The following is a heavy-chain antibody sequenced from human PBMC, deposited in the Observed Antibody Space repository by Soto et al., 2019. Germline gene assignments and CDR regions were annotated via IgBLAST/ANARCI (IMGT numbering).Heavy chain of an antibody. D-gene: IGHD3-10*01. J-gene: IGHJ4*02. CDR1: GFTFSGYG. V-gene: IGHV3-30*18. Sequence: GGSLRLSCAASGFTFSGYGMHWVRQAPGKGLEWVAVISYDGSNKYYADSVKGRFTISRDNSKNTLYLQMNSLRAEDTAVYYCAKEGPLLLWFGELLYWGQGTLVTVSS. CDR3: AKEGPLLLWFGELLY. CDR2: ISYDGSNK.